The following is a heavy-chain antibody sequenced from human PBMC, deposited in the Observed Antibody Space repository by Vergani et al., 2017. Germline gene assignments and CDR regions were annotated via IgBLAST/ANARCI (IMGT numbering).Heavy chain of an antibody. CDR1: GFTLSSFW. V-gene: IGHV3-7*01. CDR3: ARVEGYSGIY. Sequence: EVQLVESGGGLVQPGGSLRLSCAASGFTLSSFWMSWVRQAAGKGLEWVANIKEDGSEKFYVDSVRGRFVISRDNAKNSLYLQLNSLRADGTAVYYCARVEGYSGIYWGQGTLVTVSS. CDR2: IKEDGSEK. J-gene: IGHJ4*02. D-gene: IGHD5-12*01.